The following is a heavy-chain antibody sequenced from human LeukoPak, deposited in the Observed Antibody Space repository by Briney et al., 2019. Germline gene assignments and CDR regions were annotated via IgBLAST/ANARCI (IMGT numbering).Heavy chain of an antibody. D-gene: IGHD6-6*01. V-gene: IGHV4-34*01. CDR1: GGSFSGYY. CDR3: ARTPRRIAARHFDY. J-gene: IGHJ4*02. Sequence: PSETLSLTCAVYGGSFSGYYWSWIRQPPGKGLEWIGEINHSGSTNYNPSLKSRVTISVDTSKNQFPLKLSSVTAADTAVYYCARTPRRIAARHFDYWGQGTLVTVSS. CDR2: INHSGST.